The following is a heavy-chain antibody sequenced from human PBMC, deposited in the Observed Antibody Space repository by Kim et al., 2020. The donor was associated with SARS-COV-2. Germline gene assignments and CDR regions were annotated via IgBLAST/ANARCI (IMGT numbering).Heavy chain of an antibody. D-gene: IGHD3-16*01. V-gene: IGHV3-23*01. CDR2: ISGSGGST. CDR1: GFTFSSYA. J-gene: IGHJ2*01. CDR3: AQDSAVMTT. Sequence: GGSLRLSCAASGFTFSSYAMNWVRQAPGKGLEWVSTISGSGGSTSYADSVKGRFTISRDNSKNTLYLQINSLRAEDTAVYYCAQDSAVMTTWGRGTLVTVSS.